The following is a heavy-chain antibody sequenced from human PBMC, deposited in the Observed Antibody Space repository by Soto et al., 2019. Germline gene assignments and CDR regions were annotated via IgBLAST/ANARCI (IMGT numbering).Heavy chain of an antibody. D-gene: IGHD2-2*01. CDR3: VTSDCISTSCYYYYGMDV. Sequence: QVQLVESGGGLVKPGGSLRLSCAASGFTFSDYYMSWIRQAPGKGLEWVSYISSSGSTIYYADSVKGRFTISRDNAKNSLYLQMNSLRAEDTAVYYCVTSDCISTSCYYYYGMDVWGQGTTVTVSS. V-gene: IGHV3-11*01. CDR1: GFTFSDYY. CDR2: ISSSGSTI. J-gene: IGHJ6*02.